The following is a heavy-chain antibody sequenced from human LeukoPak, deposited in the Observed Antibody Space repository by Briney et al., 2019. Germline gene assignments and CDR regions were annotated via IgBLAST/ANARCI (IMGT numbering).Heavy chain of an antibody. CDR3: ARNPRDGHTFDY. CDR2: IFQSGSA. J-gene: IGHJ4*02. V-gene: IGHV4-4*02. D-gene: IGHD5-24*01. CDR1: GGSISGTNW. Sequence: SETLSLTCGVSGGSISGTNWWSWVRQPPGMGLEWVGEIFQSGSANYNPSLKSRVTISVDKSKNQFSLNLRSVTAADTAVYYCARNPRDGHTFDYWGQGTLVTVSS.